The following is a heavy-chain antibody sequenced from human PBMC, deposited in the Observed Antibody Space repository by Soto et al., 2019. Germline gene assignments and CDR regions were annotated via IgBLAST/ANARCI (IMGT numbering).Heavy chain of an antibody. CDR1: GYTFTSYG. CDR3: ARGSPFHN. J-gene: IGHJ4*02. Sequence: QVQLVQSGAEVKKTGASVKVSCKASGYTFTSYGLSWVRQAPGQGLEWMGWISGYNGDIHYAPKLQGRVPITRDTATSTAYMSLRSLRSDDTAIYYCARGSPFHNWGQGTLITVSS. V-gene: IGHV1-18*01. CDR2: ISGYNGDI.